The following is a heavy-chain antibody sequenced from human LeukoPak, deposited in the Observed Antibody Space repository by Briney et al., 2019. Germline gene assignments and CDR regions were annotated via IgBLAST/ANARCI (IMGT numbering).Heavy chain of an antibody. CDR3: ASHDSSGYSEPSGTHTFDY. Sequence: SKTLSLTCTVSGGSISSYYWSWIRQPPGKGLEWIGYIYYSGSTNYNPSLKSRVTISVDTSKNQFSLKLSSVTAADTAVYYCASHDSSGYSEPSGTHTFDYWGQGTLVTVSS. CDR1: GGSISSYY. CDR2: IYYSGST. D-gene: IGHD3-22*01. J-gene: IGHJ4*02. V-gene: IGHV4-59*01.